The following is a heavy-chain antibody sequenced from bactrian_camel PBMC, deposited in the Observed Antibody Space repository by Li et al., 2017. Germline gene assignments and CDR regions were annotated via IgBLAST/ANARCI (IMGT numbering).Heavy chain of an antibody. V-gene: IGHV3-2*01. J-gene: IGHJ4*01. Sequence: HVQLVESGGGSAQAGGSLRLSCVVTGYDHSSYCLGWFRQVSGETREGVACIYTRNSNIKYADSVKGRFTISKDNAKNTLYLQMNSLKPEDTAMYYCAADYWVVAGRRLVVLEYNYWGQGTQVTVS. D-gene: IGHD6*01. CDR3: AADYWVVAGRRLVVLEYNY. CDR1: GYDHSSYC. CDR2: IYTRNSNI.